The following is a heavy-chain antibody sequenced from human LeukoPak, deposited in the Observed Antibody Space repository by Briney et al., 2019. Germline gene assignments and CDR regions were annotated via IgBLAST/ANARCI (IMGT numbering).Heavy chain of an antibody. Sequence: GASVKLSCKTSGYRFTAHFIYWVRQAPGQGLEWMGRINPNDGGTNYAQKFQGRVTLTRDTTFTTTYMDVTRLTSDDTAVYYCARGGVPGQQLDYWGPGTLVTVSS. CDR3: ARGGVPGQQLDY. D-gene: IGHD6-13*01. J-gene: IGHJ4*02. CDR1: GYRFTAHF. CDR2: INPNDGGT. V-gene: IGHV1-2*06.